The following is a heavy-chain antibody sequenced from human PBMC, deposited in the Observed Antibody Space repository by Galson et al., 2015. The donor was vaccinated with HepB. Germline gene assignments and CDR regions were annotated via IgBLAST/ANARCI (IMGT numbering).Heavy chain of an antibody. Sequence: SLRLSCAGSGFTVSSNYMNWVRQAPGKGLEWVSVIYGGGSTHYADSVRGRFTISRDNSKNTLYLEMNSLRAEDMALYYCARDSGDWNQDYWGQGTLVTVSS. CDR2: IYGGGST. D-gene: IGHD1-1*01. CDR3: ARDSGDWNQDY. J-gene: IGHJ4*02. CDR1: GFTVSSNY. V-gene: IGHV3-66*01.